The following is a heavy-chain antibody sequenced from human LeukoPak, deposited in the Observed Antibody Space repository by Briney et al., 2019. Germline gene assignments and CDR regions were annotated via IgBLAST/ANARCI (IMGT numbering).Heavy chain of an antibody. CDR2: ISWNSGSI. J-gene: IGHJ4*02. D-gene: IGHD3-10*01. CDR1: GFTFSSYD. CDR3: AKEFIYGSGSEWH. V-gene: IGHV3-9*01. Sequence: GGSLRLSCAASGFTFSSYDMSWVRQAPGKGLEWVSGISWNSGSIGYADSVKGRFTISRDNAKNSLYLQMNSLRAEDTALYYCAKEFIYGSGSEWHWGQGTLVTVSS.